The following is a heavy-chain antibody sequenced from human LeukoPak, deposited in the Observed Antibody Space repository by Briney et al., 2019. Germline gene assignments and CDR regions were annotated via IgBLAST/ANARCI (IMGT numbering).Heavy chain of an antibody. D-gene: IGHD2-21*01. CDR3: AKPPPVSIAIQDY. J-gene: IGHJ4*02. V-gene: IGHV3-23*01. Sequence: GGSLRLSCAAPGFTFSSYAMSWVRQAPGKGLEWISAISGSGNSIYSADSVKGRFTIYRDNSKNPLLLQMSSLRAEDTAVYYCAKPPPVSIAIQDYWGQGTLVTVSS. CDR1: GFTFSSYA. CDR2: ISGSGNSI.